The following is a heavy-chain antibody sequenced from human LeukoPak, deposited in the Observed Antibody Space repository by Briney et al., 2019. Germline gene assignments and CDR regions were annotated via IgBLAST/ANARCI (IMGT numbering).Heavy chain of an antibody. CDR1: GGSFSGYY. CDR3: ARGAEYYAIWRGYAGYSDY. J-gene: IGHJ4*02. Sequence: PSETLSLTCAVYGGSFSGYYWSWIRQPPGKGLEWVGSISHRGSTYYNPSLRSRITISLDRSKQKLSLKLTSVTAADTAVYFCARGAEYYAIWRGYAGYSDYWGQGTLVTVSS. CDR2: ISHRGST. D-gene: IGHD3-3*01. V-gene: IGHV4-34*01.